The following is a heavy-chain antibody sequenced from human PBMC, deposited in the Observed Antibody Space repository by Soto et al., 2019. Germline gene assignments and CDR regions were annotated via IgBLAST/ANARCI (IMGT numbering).Heavy chain of an antibody. V-gene: IGHV4-31*03. CDR2: IYYSGST. D-gene: IGHD2-21*02. CDR1: GGSISSGGYY. CDR3: ARVCGGDCHYGMDV. J-gene: IGHJ6*02. Sequence: QVQLQESGPGLVKPSQTLSLTCTVSGGSISSGGYYWSWIRQHPGKGLEWIGYIYYSGSTYYNPSPKSRVTIALGTSKNQFALKLSSVTAADTVVYYCARVCGGDCHYGMDVWGQGTTVTVSS.